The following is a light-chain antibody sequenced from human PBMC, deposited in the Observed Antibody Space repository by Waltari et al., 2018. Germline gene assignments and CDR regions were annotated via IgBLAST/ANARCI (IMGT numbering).Light chain of an antibody. CDR1: QSVSSSY. J-gene: IGKJ1*01. CDR3: QQYGSSPLWT. V-gene: IGKV3-20*01. Sequence: EIVLTQSPGTLSLSPGERATLSCMASQSVSSSYLAWYQQKPGQAPRLLIYGASSRATGIPDMFSGSGSGTDFTLTISRLEPEDFAVYYCQQYGSSPLWTFGQGTKVEIK. CDR2: GAS.